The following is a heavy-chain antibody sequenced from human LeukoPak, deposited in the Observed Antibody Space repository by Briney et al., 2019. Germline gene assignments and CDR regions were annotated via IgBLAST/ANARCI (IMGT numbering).Heavy chain of an antibody. CDR1: GYDFINYG. Sequence: ASVKVSCKASGYDFINYGFSWVRQAPGQGLEWMGWRSIYNGNTDYKLQGRVTMTTDTSTNTAYMEVRSLRSDDTAVYYCARGGPFPSSSSSREYYLDYWGQGTLVTVSS. J-gene: IGHJ4*02. CDR2: RSIYNGNT. CDR3: ARGGPFPSSSSSREYYLDY. D-gene: IGHD6-6*01. V-gene: IGHV1-18*01.